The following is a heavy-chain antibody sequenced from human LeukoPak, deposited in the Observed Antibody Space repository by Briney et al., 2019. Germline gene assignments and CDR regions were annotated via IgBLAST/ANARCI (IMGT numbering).Heavy chain of an antibody. CDR1: GFTFSSYS. D-gene: IGHD6-6*01. Sequence: GGSLRLSCAASGFTFSSYSMNWVRQAPGKGLEWVSSISSSSSYIYYADSVKGRFTISRDNAKNSLYLQMNSLRAEDTAVYYCARSEFARSIAELDYWGQGTLVTVSS. J-gene: IGHJ4*02. CDR3: ARSEFARSIAELDY. CDR2: ISSSSSYI. V-gene: IGHV3-21*01.